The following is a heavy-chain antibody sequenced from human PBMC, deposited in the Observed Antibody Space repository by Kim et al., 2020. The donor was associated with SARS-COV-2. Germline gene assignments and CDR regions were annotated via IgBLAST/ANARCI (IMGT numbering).Heavy chain of an antibody. J-gene: IGHJ5*02. CDR2: INHSGST. CDR1: GGSFSGYY. D-gene: IGHD1-26*01. V-gene: IGHV4-34*01. CDR3: ARGWESQTGFDP. Sequence: SETLSLTCAVYGGSFSGYYWSWIRQPPGKGLEWIGEINHSGSTNYNPSLKSRVTISVDTSKNQFSLKLSSVTAADTAVYYCARGWESQTGFDPWGQGTLVTVS.